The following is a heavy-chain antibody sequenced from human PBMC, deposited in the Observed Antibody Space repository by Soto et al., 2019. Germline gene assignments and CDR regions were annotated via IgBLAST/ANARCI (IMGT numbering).Heavy chain of an antibody. V-gene: IGHV1-69*01. CDR3: ARDRDYYGSGNYYNRIDF. J-gene: IGHJ4*02. CDR1: GGIFSTYA. D-gene: IGHD3-10*01. CDR2: IIPIFGTP. Sequence: QVQLVQSGAEVKKPGSSVKVSCKASGGIFSTYAISWLRQAPGQGLEWMGGIIPIFGTPNYAQRFQGRVTITADEYTSPAYMELSRLRSEDTAVYYCARDRDYYGSGNYYNRIDFWGQGTLVTVSS.